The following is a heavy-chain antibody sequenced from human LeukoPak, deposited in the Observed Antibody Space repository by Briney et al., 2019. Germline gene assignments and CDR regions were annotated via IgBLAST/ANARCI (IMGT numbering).Heavy chain of an antibody. D-gene: IGHD6-13*01. J-gene: IGHJ3*02. CDR2: IYSGGST. CDR3: ARSSRSDAFDI. V-gene: IGHV3-53*01. CDR1: GFTVSSNH. Sequence: PGGSLRLSCAASGFTVSSNHMSWVRQAPGKGLEWVSVIYSGGSTYYADSVKGRFTISRDNSKNTLYLQMNSLRAEDTAVYYCARSSRSDAFDIWGQGTMVTVSS.